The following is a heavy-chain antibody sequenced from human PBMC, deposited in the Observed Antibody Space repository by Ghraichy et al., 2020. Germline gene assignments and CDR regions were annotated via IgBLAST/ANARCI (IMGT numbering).Heavy chain of an antibody. V-gene: IGHV3-7*03. CDR3: ARGRRKEQLYAFDI. CDR2: IKQDGSEK. Sequence: GESLNISCAASGFTFSSYWMSWVRQAPGKGLEWVANIKQDGSEKYYVDSVKGRFTISRDNAKNSLYLQMNSLRAEDTAVYYCARGRRKEQLYAFDIWGQGTMVTVSS. D-gene: IGHD6-6*01. J-gene: IGHJ3*02. CDR1: GFTFSSYW.